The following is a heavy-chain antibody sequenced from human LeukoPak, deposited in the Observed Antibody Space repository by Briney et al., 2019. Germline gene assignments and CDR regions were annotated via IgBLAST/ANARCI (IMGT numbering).Heavy chain of an antibody. V-gene: IGHV1-18*01. Sequence: APVKVSCKASNYTFTTYGINWVRQAPGQGLEWVGWINTYNGNTKYTERFQGRATMTTDTSTTTAYMELKSLRSDDTAIYYCAKDRAAARNFDIWGQGTLVTVSS. CDR2: INTYNGNT. CDR3: AKDRAAARNFDI. J-gene: IGHJ4*02. D-gene: IGHD6-13*01. CDR1: NYTFTTYG.